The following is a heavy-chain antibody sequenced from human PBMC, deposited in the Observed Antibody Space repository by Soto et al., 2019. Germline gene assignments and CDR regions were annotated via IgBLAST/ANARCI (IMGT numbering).Heavy chain of an antibody. CDR2: IYSGGTT. CDR3: ARGYYGPFDS. Sequence: EVLLVESGGGLVQPGGSLRLSCAASGFSVSSNYINWVRQAPGKGLEWVSVIYSGGTTYYADSVKGRFTISRHDSNNTVFLQLNALRPEDTAVYYCARGYYGPFDSLGQGTLVTVSS. J-gene: IGHJ4*02. D-gene: IGHD3-22*01. V-gene: IGHV3-53*04. CDR1: GFSVSSNY.